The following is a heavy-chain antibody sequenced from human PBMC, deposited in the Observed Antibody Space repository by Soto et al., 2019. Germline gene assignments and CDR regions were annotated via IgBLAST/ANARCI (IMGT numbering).Heavy chain of an antibody. V-gene: IGHV2-5*02. D-gene: IGHD6-19*01. J-gene: IGHJ4*02. CDR3: ARDSSGWYGLDY. Sequence: QITLKESGPTLVKPTQTLTLTCTFSGFSLSTRGVGVGWIRQPPGKALEWLALIYWDDDKRYNPSLKSRLTIPKDTSKNQVVLTMSNMDHVDTATYFCARDSSGWYGLDYWGLGTLVTVSS. CDR2: IYWDDDK. CDR1: GFSLSTRGVG.